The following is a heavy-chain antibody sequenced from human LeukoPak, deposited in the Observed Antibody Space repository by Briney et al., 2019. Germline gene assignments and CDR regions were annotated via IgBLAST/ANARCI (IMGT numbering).Heavy chain of an antibody. Sequence: GGSLRLSCAASGFTFSDYYMSWIRQAPGKGLEWVSYISSSSSYTNYADSVKGRFTISRDNAKNSLYLQMNSLRAEDTAVYYCARVKAMRGSSSLGYWGQGTLVTVSS. CDR1: GFTFSDYY. D-gene: IGHD6-6*01. CDR2: ISSSSSYT. V-gene: IGHV3-11*05. J-gene: IGHJ4*02. CDR3: ARVKAMRGSSSLGY.